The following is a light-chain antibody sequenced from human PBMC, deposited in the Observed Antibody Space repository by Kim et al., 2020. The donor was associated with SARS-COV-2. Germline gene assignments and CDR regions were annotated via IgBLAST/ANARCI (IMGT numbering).Light chain of an antibody. CDR2: ATS. CDR1: HTISGY. V-gene: IGKV1-9*01. J-gene: IGKJ2*01. Sequence: IQLTQSPSSLSASVGDRVTITCRTSHTISGYLAWFQQQPGKAPKLLIYATSTLHGGVPSRFSGSGSGTEFTITIGSLQPEDFATYYCQQLNSYPPTFGQGTKLEI. CDR3: QQLNSYPPT.